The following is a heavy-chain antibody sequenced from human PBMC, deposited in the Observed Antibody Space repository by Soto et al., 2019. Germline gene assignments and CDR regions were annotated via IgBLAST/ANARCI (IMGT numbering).Heavy chain of an antibody. D-gene: IGHD2-21*01. V-gene: IGHV1-3*04. CDR2: INTGNGNT. CDR3: ARDQAYGGNPNYYFDL. CDR1: GYTFTNFF. J-gene: IGHJ2*01. Sequence: QVQLVQSGAEVKKPGASVKVSCKASGYTFTNFFMHWVRQAPGQSLEWMGWINTGNGNTAYSQKFQGRVTINRDTSASTLYMELASLTSEDTAVYFCARDQAYGGNPNYYFDLWGRGTLVTVSS.